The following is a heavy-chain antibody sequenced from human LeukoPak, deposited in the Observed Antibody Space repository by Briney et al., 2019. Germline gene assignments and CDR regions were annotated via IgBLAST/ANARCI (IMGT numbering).Heavy chain of an antibody. Sequence: PSETLSLTCAVYGGSFSGYYWSWIRQPPGKGLEWIGEINHCGSTNYNPSLKSRVTISVDTSKNQFSLKLSSVTAADTAVYYCARGASMVGVVIRPNWFDPWGQGTLVTVSS. CDR1: GGSFSGYY. J-gene: IGHJ5*02. CDR3: ARGASMVGVVIRPNWFDP. CDR2: INHCGST. V-gene: IGHV4-34*01. D-gene: IGHD3-10*01.